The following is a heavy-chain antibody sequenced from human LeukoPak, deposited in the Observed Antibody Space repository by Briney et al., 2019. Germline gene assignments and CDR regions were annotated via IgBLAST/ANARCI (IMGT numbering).Heavy chain of an antibody. J-gene: IGHJ4*02. CDR3: ARGKSYYDSSGYYSLYFDY. V-gene: IGHV4-30-2*01. CDR2: IYHSGST. Sequence: SQTLSLTCAVSGGSISSGGYSWSWIRQPPGKGLEWIGYIYHSGSTYYSPSLKSRVTISVDRSKNQFSLKLSSVTAADTAVFYCARGKSYYDSSGYYSLYFDYWGQGTLVTVSS. D-gene: IGHD3-22*01. CDR1: GGSISSGGYS.